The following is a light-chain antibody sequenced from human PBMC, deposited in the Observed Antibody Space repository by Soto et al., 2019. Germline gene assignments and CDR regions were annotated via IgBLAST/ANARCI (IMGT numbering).Light chain of an antibody. CDR1: SGSVSTGYY. V-gene: IGLV8-61*01. CDR2: STN. J-gene: IGLJ3*02. CDR3: VLYMGSGISV. Sequence: QTVVTQEPSFSVSPGGTVTLTCGLSSGSVSTGYYPSWYQQTPGQAPRTLIYSTNTRSSGVPDRFSGSILGNKAALTITGAQTDEESDYYCVLYMGSGISVFGGGTKVTVL.